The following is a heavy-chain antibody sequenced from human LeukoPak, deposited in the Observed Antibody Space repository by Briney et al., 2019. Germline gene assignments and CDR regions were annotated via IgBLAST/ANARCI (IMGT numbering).Heavy chain of an antibody. Sequence: ASVKVSCTPSGYTFTSYYMHWVRQAPGQGLEWMGIINPSGGSTSYAQKFQGRVTMTRDTSTSTVYMELSSLRSEDTAVYYCARESGYCSSTSCYRSANWFDPWGQGTLVTVSS. CDR1: GYTFTSYY. D-gene: IGHD2-2*01. CDR3: ARESGYCSSTSCYRSANWFDP. V-gene: IGHV1-46*01. J-gene: IGHJ5*02. CDR2: INPSGGST.